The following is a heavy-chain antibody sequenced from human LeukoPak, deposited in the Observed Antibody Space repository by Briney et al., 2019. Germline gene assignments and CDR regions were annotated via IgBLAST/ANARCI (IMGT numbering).Heavy chain of an antibody. Sequence: SETLSLTCTVSGGSISSYYWSWIRQPPGKGLEWIGYIYYSGSTNYNPSLKSRVTISVDTSKNQFSLKLSSVTAADTAVYYCARDPLTDGYGGNSDYWGQGTLVTVSS. V-gene: IGHV4-59*12. CDR2: IYYSGST. J-gene: IGHJ4*02. CDR3: ARDPLTDGYGGNSDY. D-gene: IGHD4-23*01. CDR1: GGSISSYY.